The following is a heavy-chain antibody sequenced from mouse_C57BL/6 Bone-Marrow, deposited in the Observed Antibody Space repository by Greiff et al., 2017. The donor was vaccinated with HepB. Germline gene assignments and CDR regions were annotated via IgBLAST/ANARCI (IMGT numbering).Heavy chain of an antibody. CDR3: ARWGTTVDWYFDV. Sequence: QVQLQQPGAELVRPGSSVKLSCKASGYTFTSYCMHLVKQRPIQGLEWIGNIDPSDSETHFNQKFKDKATLTVDKSSSTAYMQLSSLTSEDSAVYYCARWGTTVDWYFDVWGTGTTVTVSS. D-gene: IGHD1-1*01. CDR2: IDPSDSET. V-gene: IGHV1-52*01. J-gene: IGHJ1*03. CDR1: GYTFTSYC.